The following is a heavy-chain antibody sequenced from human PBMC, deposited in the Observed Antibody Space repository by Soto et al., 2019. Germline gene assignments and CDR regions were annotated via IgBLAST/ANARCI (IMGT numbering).Heavy chain of an antibody. V-gene: IGHV1-69*01. J-gene: IGHJ5*02. CDR3: AAYYDGILS. CDR1: RGTFSNYA. D-gene: IGHD3-3*01. CDR2: IVPIHDTT. Sequence: QVQLVQTGAEVKRPGSSVNVSCTASRGTFSNYAILWVRQAPGQGLEWMGGIVPIHDTTDYAQKFQGRVTITADEPSSTAYTELCSPRSDDTAVYYCAAYYDGILSWGQGTLVTVSS.